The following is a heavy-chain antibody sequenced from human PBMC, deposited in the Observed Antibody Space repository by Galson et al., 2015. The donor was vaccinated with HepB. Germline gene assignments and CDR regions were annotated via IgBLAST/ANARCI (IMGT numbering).Heavy chain of an antibody. CDR3: ARDSCSGGSCLPDAFDI. D-gene: IGHD2-15*01. CDR2: ISSSSSYI. CDR1: GFTFSSYS. Sequence: SLRLSCAASGFTFSSYSMNWVRQAPGKGLEWVSSISSSSSYIYYADSVKGRFTISRDNAKNSLYLQMNSLRAEDTAVYYCARDSCSGGSCLPDAFDIWGQGTMVTVSS. V-gene: IGHV3-21*01. J-gene: IGHJ3*02.